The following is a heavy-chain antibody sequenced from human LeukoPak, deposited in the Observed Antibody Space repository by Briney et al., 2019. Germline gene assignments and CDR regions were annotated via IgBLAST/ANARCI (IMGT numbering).Heavy chain of an antibody. CDR3: AKNMVRGVIMSSSFDY. Sequence: PGGSLRLSCAASGFTFSSYGLSWVRQAPGKGLEWVSAISASGGSTYYADSVKGRFTISRDISKNPLYLQMNSLRAEDTAVYYCAKNMVRGVIMSSSFDYWGQGTLVTVSS. CDR1: GFTFSSYG. D-gene: IGHD3-10*01. J-gene: IGHJ4*02. V-gene: IGHV3-23*01. CDR2: ISASGGST.